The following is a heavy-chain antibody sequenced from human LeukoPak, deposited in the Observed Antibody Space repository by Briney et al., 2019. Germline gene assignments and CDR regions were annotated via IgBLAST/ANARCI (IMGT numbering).Heavy chain of an antibody. D-gene: IGHD6-13*01. CDR2: ISSNGGST. J-gene: IGHJ4*02. V-gene: IGHV3-64*01. CDR1: GFTFSSYA. Sequence: GGSLRLSXAASGFTFSSYAMHWVRQAPGKGLEYVSAISSNGGSTYYANSVKGRFTISRDNSKNTLYLQMGSLRAEDMAVYYCARGLSAAAGTLLGYWGQGTLVTVSS. CDR3: ARGLSAAAGTLLGY.